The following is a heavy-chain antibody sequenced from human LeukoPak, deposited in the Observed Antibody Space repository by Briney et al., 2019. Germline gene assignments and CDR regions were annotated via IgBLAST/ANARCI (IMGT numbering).Heavy chain of an antibody. CDR1: AFTFGDYY. V-gene: IGHV3-11*01. CDR2: ISSSGSAI. J-gene: IGHJ4*02. CDR3: AGGIIGSFDY. D-gene: IGHD1-20*01. Sequence: GGSLRLSCAASAFTFGDYYMSWIRQAPGKGLEWVSYISSSGSAIYYADSVKGRFTISRDNAKNSLYLQMNSLRAEDTAVFYCAGGIIGSFDYWGQGTLVTVSS.